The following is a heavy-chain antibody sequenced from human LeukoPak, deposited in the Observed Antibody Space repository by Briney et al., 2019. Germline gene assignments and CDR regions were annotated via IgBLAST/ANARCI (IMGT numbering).Heavy chain of an antibody. V-gene: IGHV4-39*01. Sequence: SETLSLTCTVSGGSISSYYWGWIRQPPGKGLEWIGSIYYSGSTYYNPSLKSRVTISVDTSKNQFSLKLSSVTAADTAVYYCARHVRIYYGSGEVDYWGQGTLVTVSS. CDR3: ARHVRIYYGSGEVDY. CDR1: GGSISSYY. CDR2: IYYSGST. J-gene: IGHJ4*02. D-gene: IGHD3-10*01.